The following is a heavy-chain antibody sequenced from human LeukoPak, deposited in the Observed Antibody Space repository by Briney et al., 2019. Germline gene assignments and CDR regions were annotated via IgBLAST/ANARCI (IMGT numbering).Heavy chain of an antibody. CDR2: IYYSGST. D-gene: IGHD3-9*01. CDR1: GGSISSYY. CDR3: ARSYDILTGYYWFDP. J-gene: IGHJ5*02. V-gene: IGHV4-59*01. Sequence: SETLSLTCTVSGGSISSYYWSWIRQPPGKGLEWIGYIYYSGSTNYNPSLKSRVTISVDTSKNQFSLKLSSVTAADTAVYYCARSYDILTGYYWFDPWGQGTLVTVSS.